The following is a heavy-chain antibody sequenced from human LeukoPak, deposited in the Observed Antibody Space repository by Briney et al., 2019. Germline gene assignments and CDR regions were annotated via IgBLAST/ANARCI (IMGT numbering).Heavy chain of an antibody. J-gene: IGHJ4*02. V-gene: IGHV1-2*06. CDR3: ARGRGERELLHFPPDY. D-gene: IGHD1-26*01. Sequence: ASVKVSCKASGYTFTGYYMHWVRQAPGQRLEWMGRINPNSGGTKYVQKFQGRVTMTRDTSISTVYMELSRLRSDDTAVYYGARGRGERELLHFPPDYWGQGTLVTVSS. CDR1: GYTFTGYY. CDR2: INPNSGGT.